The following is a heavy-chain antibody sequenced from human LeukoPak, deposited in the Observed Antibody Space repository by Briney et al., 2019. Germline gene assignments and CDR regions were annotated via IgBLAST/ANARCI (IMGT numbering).Heavy chain of an antibody. CDR1: GYTFTSYA. V-gene: IGHV7-4-1*02. Sequence: ASVKVSCKASGYTFTSYAMNWVRQAPGQGLEWMGWINTNTGNPTYAQGFTGRFVFSLDTSVSTAYLQISSLKAEDTAVYYCARDRLAAAGTGGYYYYGMDVWGQGTTVTVSS. CDR3: ARDRLAAAGTGGYYYYGMDV. CDR2: INTNTGNP. J-gene: IGHJ6*02. D-gene: IGHD6-13*01.